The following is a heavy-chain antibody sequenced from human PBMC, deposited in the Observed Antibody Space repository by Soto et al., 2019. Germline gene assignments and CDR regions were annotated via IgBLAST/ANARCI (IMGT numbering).Heavy chain of an antibody. V-gene: IGHV4-59*08. Sequence: SETLSLTCTVSGGSISSYYWSWIRQPPGKGLEWIGYIYYSGSTNYNPSLKSRVTISVDTSKNQFSLKLSSVTAADTAVYYCARGPSDYGENYYYYYMDVWGKGTTVTVSS. CDR2: IYYSGST. J-gene: IGHJ6*03. D-gene: IGHD4-17*01. CDR1: GGSISSYY. CDR3: ARGPSDYGENYYYYYMDV.